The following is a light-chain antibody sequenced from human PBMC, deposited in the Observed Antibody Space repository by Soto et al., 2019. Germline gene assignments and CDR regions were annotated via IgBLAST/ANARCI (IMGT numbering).Light chain of an antibody. Sequence: EIVMTQSPGTLSVSPGERATLFFRASQSVRSSLAWYQQKPGQALRLFIYDASTRATGIPARFTGSGSGTEFTLTISSLQSEDFAVYYCQQYNSWPETFGQGTKVDIK. J-gene: IGKJ1*01. CDR2: DAS. CDR1: QSVRSS. CDR3: QQYNSWPET. V-gene: IGKV3-15*01.